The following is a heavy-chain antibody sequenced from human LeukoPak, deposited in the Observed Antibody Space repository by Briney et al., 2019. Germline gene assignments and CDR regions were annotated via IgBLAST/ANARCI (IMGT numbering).Heavy chain of an antibody. CDR1: GFTFSSFA. CDR3: AKRVPYSATSAYFDY. D-gene: IGHD1-26*01. J-gene: IGHJ4*02. V-gene: IGHV3-23*01. Sequence: GGSLRLSCTASGFTFSSFAMTWARQAPGNGLEWVSSIDPSGGDTYYADSVKGRFTISRDNSKNTLYLQMNSLRAEDTALYFCAKRVPYSATSAYFDYWGQGTLVTVSS. CDR2: IDPSGGDT.